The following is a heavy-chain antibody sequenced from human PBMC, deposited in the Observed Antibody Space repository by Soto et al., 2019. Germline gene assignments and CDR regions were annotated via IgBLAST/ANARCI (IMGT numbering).Heavy chain of an antibody. CDR1: GFSFKSYG. V-gene: IGHV3-33*01. CDR3: ARDGAFGKNRAWWFDL. Sequence: QVQLEESGGAVVQPGRSLRLSCAASGFSFKSYGMHWVRQAPGKGLEWVAIIYYDGSNKYYAESVKGRFSISRDNSKNMVYLQMDSLTAEDTAVFYCARDGAFGKNRAWWFDLWGRGTPVTVSS. D-gene: IGHD3-10*01. J-gene: IGHJ2*01. CDR2: IYYDGSNK.